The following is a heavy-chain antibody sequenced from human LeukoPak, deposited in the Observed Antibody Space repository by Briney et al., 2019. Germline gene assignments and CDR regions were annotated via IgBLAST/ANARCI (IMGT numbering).Heavy chain of an antibody. CDR2: IYHSGRS. J-gene: IGHJ4*02. Sequence: SETLSLTCTVSGDSISNGVKYWSWIRQHPGRGLEWIGYIYHSGRSYYNPSLKSRLTMSVDTSKNQFSLNLSSVTAADTAVYYCARDQVECTGGTCQSRVGFDFWGQGTLVTVSS. D-gene: IGHD2-8*02. V-gene: IGHV4-31*03. CDR3: ARDQVECTGGTCQSRVGFDF. CDR1: GDSISNGVKY.